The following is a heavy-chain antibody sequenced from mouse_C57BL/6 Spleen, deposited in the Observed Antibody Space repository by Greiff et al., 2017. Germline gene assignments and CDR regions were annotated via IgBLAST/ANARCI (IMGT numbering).Heavy chain of an antibody. CDR2: IDPSDSYT. CDR1: GYTFTSYW. CDR3: ARASMVTTRRGYAMDY. V-gene: IGHV1-50*01. J-gene: IGHJ4*01. Sequence: QVQLQQSGAELVKPGASVKLSCTASGYTFTSYWMQWVKQRPGQGLEWIGEIDPSDSYTNYNQKFKGKATLTVDTSSSAAYMQLTSLTSEDSAVYYCARASMVTTRRGYAMDYWGQGTSVTVSS. D-gene: IGHD2-2*01.